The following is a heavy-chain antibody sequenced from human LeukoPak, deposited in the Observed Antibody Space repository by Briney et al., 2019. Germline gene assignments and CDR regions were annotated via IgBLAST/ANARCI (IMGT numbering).Heavy chain of an antibody. CDR1: EFIFSDYA. V-gene: IGHV3-11*01. CDR3: ARPVTNWRGGSYYFQH. D-gene: IGHD1-26*01. Sequence: GGSLRLSCAASEFIFSDYAMSWIRQAPGKGLEWVSYISSSGSTIYYADSVKGRFTISRDNAKNSLYLQMNSLRAEDTAVYYCARPVTNWRGGSYYFQHWGQGTLVTVSS. J-gene: IGHJ1*01. CDR2: ISSSGSTI.